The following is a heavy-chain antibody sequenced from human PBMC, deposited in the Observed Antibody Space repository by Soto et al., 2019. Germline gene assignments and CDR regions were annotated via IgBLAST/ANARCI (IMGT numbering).Heavy chain of an antibody. CDR2: IIPIFGTA. V-gene: IGHV1-69*13. J-gene: IGHJ3*02. D-gene: IGHD3-22*01. CDR3: ARDRHYYDSSGYSTGDAFDI. CDR1: GGTFSSYA. Sequence: SVKVSCKASGGTFSSYAISWVRQAPGQGLEWMGGIIPIFGTANYAQKFRGRVTITADESTSTVYMELSSLRSEDTAVYYCARDRHYYDSSGYSTGDAFDIWGQGTMVTVSS.